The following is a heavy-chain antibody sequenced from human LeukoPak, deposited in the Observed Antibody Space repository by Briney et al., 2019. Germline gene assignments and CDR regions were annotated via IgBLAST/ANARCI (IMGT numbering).Heavy chain of an antibody. CDR1: GFTFSGFW. CDR2: INADGSEG. V-gene: IGHV3-7*03. J-gene: IGHJ3*01. D-gene: IGHD6-6*01. Sequence: GGSLRLSCAVSGFTFSGFWMSWSRQAPGKGLEWVASINADGSEGYYADVVKGRFTISRDNAKNSLYLQINSLRAEDTAVYYCARSSYSSSSSVWGQGTMVTVSS. CDR3: ARSSYSSSSSV.